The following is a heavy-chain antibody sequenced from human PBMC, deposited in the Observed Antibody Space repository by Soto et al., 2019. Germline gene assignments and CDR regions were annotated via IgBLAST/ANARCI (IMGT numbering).Heavy chain of an antibody. D-gene: IGHD3-16*01. Sequence: VGSLRLSCAASGFSFKDYYMTWMRQTPEKGLEWISNINSSGGNAYYAASVKGRVTISRDNAHNSLYLQMSGLRAEDTALYYCASDMYTNYVNYFDXWGQGTPVTVSX. CDR3: ASDMYTNYVNYFDX. J-gene: IGHJ5*02. V-gene: IGHV3-11*01. CDR1: GFSFKDYY. CDR2: INSSGGNA.